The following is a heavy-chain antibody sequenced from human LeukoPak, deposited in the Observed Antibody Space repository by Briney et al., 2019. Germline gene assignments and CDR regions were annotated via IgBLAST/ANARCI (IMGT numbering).Heavy chain of an antibody. Sequence: PGASLRLSCAASGFIFRNYAMSWVRQAPGKGLEWVSAITGSGDTTYYADSVKGRFTISRDNSKNTLYAEMNTLRAEDTAVYYCAKWGDYDILTGYYVSGFWGQGTLVTVSS. D-gene: IGHD3-9*01. CDR2: ITGSGDTT. CDR3: AKWGDYDILTGYYVSGF. V-gene: IGHV3-23*01. CDR1: GFIFRNYA. J-gene: IGHJ4*02.